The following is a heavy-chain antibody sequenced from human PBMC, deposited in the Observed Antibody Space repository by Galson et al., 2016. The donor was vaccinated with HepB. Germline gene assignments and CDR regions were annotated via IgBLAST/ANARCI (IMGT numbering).Heavy chain of an antibody. CDR2: IIPIFGRA. CDR3: ARDLMGAQGCFDP. D-gene: IGHD1-26*01. CDR1: GDTFSSYR. V-gene: IGHV1-69*13. Sequence: SVKVSCKASGDTFSSYRISWVRQAPGQGLEWMGRIIPIFGRANYAQKFQGRVTITADESTSTAYMELSSLSSEDTAIYYCARDLMGAQGCFDPWGQGTLVTVSS. J-gene: IGHJ5*02.